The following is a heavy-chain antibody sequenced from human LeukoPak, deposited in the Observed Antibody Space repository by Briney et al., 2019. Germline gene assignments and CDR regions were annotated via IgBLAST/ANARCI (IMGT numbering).Heavy chain of an antibody. CDR2: VSAYNGNT. Sequence: GASVKVSCKASGYTFTSYGISWVRQAPGQGLEWMGWVSAYNGNTNYAQKLQGRVTMTTDTSTSTAYMELRSLRSDDTAVYYCARLLTMVRGVPYGMDVWGQGTTVTVSS. J-gene: IGHJ6*02. V-gene: IGHV1-18*01. D-gene: IGHD3-10*01. CDR3: ARLLTMVRGVPYGMDV. CDR1: GYTFTSYG.